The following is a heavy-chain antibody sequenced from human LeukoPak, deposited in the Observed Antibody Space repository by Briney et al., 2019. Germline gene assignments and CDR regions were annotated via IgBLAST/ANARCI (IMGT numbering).Heavy chain of an antibody. CDR1: GYSFTNFD. D-gene: IGHD6-19*01. CDR2: MNPNSGNK. V-gene: IGHV1-8*01. CDR3: ARGPQWRGDYYYMDV. Sequence: GASVKVSCKASGYSFTNFDINWVRPATGQGLEWMGWMNPNSGNKGYAQKFQGRVTMTMNTSITTAYMELSSLRSEDTAVYYCARGPQWRGDYYYMDVWGRGTTVTVSS. J-gene: IGHJ6*03.